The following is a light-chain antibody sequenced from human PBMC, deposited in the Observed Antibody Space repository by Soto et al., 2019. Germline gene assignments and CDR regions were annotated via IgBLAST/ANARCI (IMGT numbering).Light chain of an antibody. CDR3: QQYDSYPRT. Sequence: DIQMTHSPSTCSASVGDEVTITSGAIRGLGSCLAWYQQKAGKAPNLLIYKASSLERGVPSRFSASGSGTEFTLTISCLQPDDFATYYCQQYDSYPRTFGQGTKVEIK. CDR2: KAS. V-gene: IGKV1-5*03. CDR1: RGLGSC. J-gene: IGKJ1*01.